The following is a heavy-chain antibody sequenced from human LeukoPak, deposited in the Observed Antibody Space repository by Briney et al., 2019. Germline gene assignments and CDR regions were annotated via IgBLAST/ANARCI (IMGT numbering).Heavy chain of an antibody. J-gene: IGHJ5*02. CDR2: INPSGGST. CDR1: GYTFTSYY. D-gene: IGHD3-10*01. CDR3: ARETSITMVRGVSNP. V-gene: IGHV1-46*01. Sequence: ASVKVSCKASGYTFTSYYMHWVRQAPGQGLEWMGIINPSGGSTGYAQKFQGRVTMTRDTSTSTVYMELSSLRSEDTAVYYCARETSITMVRGVSNPWGRGTLVTVSS.